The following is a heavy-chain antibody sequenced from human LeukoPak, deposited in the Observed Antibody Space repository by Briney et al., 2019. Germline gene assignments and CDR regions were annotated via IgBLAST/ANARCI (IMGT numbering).Heavy chain of an antibody. CDR2: ISSSSSYI. V-gene: IGHV3-21*01. Sequence: GGSLRLSCAASGFTFSSYSMNWVRQAPGKGLAWVSSISSSSSYISYADSVKGRFTISRDNAKNSLYLQMNRLRAEDTAVYYCARENVAAGDYRGQGTLVTVSS. J-gene: IGHJ4*02. CDR1: GFTFSSYS. CDR3: ARENVAAGDY. D-gene: IGHD6-13*01.